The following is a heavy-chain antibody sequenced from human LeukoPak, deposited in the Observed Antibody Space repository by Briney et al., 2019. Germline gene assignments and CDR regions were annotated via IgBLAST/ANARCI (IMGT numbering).Heavy chain of an antibody. J-gene: IGHJ4*02. CDR3: AKGTTGMAPRGYFDD. CDR1: GFTFSTYA. CDR2: ISSSGGST. Sequence: GGSLRLSCAVSGFTFSTYAMNWVRQAPGKGLEWVSVISSSGGSTYYADSVKGRFTISRDNSKNTLYLQMNSLTVEDTAVYYCAKGTTGMAPRGYFDDWGQGTLVTVSS. V-gene: IGHV3-23*01. D-gene: IGHD5-18*01.